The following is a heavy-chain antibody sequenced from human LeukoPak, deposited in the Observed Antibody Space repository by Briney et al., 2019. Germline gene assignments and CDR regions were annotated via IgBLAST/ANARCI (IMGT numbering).Heavy chain of an antibody. Sequence: GASVKVSCKASGYTFTSYDINWVRQATGQGLEWMGWMNPNSGNTGYAQKFQGRVTITRNTPINTAYMELSSLRFEDTAVYYCARGIRRNINYWFDPWGQGTLVTVSS. D-gene: IGHD4-11*01. CDR3: ARGIRRNINYWFDP. V-gene: IGHV1-8*03. CDR1: GYTFTSYD. J-gene: IGHJ5*02. CDR2: MNPNSGNT.